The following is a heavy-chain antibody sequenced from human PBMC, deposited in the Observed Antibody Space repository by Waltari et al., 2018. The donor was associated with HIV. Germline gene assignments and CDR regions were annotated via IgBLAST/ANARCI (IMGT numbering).Heavy chain of an antibody. J-gene: IGHJ3*01. CDR2: INHRGTT. Sequence: QVHLQQWGAALLKPSETLSLTCAVYGTSFSVSYWTWLRQSPGEGLEWLGEINHRGTTHYNPSLESRLTMSVDTFKNQFSLKLKSVGAADTAVYYCATRISMTATDVFDVWGQGTLVTVSS. CDR3: ATRISMTATDVFDV. V-gene: IGHV4-34*01. D-gene: IGHD2-21*02. CDR1: GTSFSVSY.